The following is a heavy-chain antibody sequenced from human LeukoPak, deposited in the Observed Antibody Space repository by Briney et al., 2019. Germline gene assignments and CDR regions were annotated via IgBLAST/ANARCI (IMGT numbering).Heavy chain of an antibody. CDR2: IIPIFGTA. CDR1: GGTFSSYA. V-gene: IGHV1-69*05. CDR3: ARDHKGYCSGGSCYSHWFDP. D-gene: IGHD2-15*01. Sequence: SVKVSCKASGGTFSSYAISWVRQAPGQGLEWMGGIIPIFGTANYAQKFQGRVTITTDESTGTAYMELSSLRSEDTAVYYCARDHKGYCSGGSCYSHWFDPWGQGTLVTVSS. J-gene: IGHJ5*02.